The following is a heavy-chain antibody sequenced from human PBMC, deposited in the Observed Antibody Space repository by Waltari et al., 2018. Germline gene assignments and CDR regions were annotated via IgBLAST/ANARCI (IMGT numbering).Heavy chain of an antibody. V-gene: IGHV3-23*01. Sequence: EVQLLESGGGLVQPGGSLRLSCAASGFTFSSYAMSWVRQAPGKGLEWVSAISGSGGRTYYADSVKGRFTISRDNSKNTLYLQMNSLRAEDTAVYYCAKDHGLEILRLVDYWGQGTLVTVSS. CDR3: AKDHGLEILRLVDY. CDR1: GFTFSSYA. D-gene: IGHD1-26*01. J-gene: IGHJ4*02. CDR2: ISGSGGRT.